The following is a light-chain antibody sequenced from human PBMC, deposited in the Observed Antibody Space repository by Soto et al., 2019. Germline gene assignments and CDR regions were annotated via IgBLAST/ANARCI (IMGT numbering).Light chain of an antibody. V-gene: IGKV1-5*01. CDR2: AAS. J-gene: IGKJ5*01. Sequence: DIQMTQSPSTLSASVGDRVTITCRASQSISSWLAWYQQKPGKAPKRLIYAASSLQSGVPSRFSGSGSGTEFTLTISSLQPEDFATYYCQQLNSYPQITFGQGTRLEIK. CDR3: QQLNSYPQIT. CDR1: QSISSW.